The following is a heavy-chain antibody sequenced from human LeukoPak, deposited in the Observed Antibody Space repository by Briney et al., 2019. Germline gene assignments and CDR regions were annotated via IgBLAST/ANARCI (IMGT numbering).Heavy chain of an antibody. CDR2: IYHNRRP. V-gene: IGHV4-59*01. Sequence: SETLSLTCTVSGDSITSYYWSWVRQPPGKGLEWIGHIYHNRRPNYNPSLRSRVAISVDTSKNQLSLTQSSVTAADTAGYCCVRDTREDCSGDSCYWDDAFDIWGQGTAVSVSS. D-gene: IGHD2-15*01. CDR3: VRDTREDCSGDSCYWDDAFDI. CDR1: GDSITSYY. J-gene: IGHJ3*02.